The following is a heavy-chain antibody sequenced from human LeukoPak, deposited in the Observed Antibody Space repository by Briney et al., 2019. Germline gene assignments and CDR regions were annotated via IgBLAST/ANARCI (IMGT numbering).Heavy chain of an antibody. Sequence: GTSVKVSCKASGYTFTSYAMNWVRQAPGQGLEWMGWINTNTGNPTYAQGFTGRFVFSLDTSVNTAYLQISSLKAEDTAVYYCARDQAYSSSRNYYYYGTDVWGQGTTVTVSS. D-gene: IGHD6-13*01. V-gene: IGHV7-4-1*02. CDR3: ARDQAYSSSRNYYYYGTDV. CDR1: GYTFTSYA. J-gene: IGHJ6*02. CDR2: INTNTGNP.